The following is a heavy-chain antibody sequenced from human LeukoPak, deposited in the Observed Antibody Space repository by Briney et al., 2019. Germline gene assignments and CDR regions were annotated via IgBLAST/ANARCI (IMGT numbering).Heavy chain of an antibody. D-gene: IGHD3-10*01. CDR1: GYTFTDYY. Sequence: ASLKVSCKASGYTFTDYYMHWGRQAPGQGVECMGWINPNSGATNSAQKFEVKVSITRDSSISTASMKRNRLRSDDTAVYYCTRPYGSGRRDAFAIWGQGTMVAVSA. CDR3: TRPYGSGRRDAFAI. V-gene: IGHV1-2*02. CDR2: INPNSGAT. J-gene: IGHJ3*02.